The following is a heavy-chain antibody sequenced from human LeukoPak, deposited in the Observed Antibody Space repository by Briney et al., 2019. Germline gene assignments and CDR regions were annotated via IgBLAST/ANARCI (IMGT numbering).Heavy chain of an antibody. CDR2: IIGSAGST. D-gene: IGHD6-13*01. Sequence: PGGSLRLSCAASGFTFSSYGMHWVRQAPGKGLEWVSSIIGSAGSTYYADSVKGRFTISRDNSKNMLFLQMNGLRAEDTAVYYCAKDLLGSSYDYWGQGTLVTVSS. V-gene: IGHV3-23*01. CDR3: AKDLLGSSYDY. J-gene: IGHJ4*02. CDR1: GFTFSSYG.